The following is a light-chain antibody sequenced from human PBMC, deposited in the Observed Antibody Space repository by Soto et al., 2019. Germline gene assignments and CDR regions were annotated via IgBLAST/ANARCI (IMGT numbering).Light chain of an antibody. Sequence: DIQLTQSPSFLSASAGDRVTITCRASQGISTYLAWYQQKPGKAPKLLIYSASTLQSGVPSRFSGSGSGKEVTLPINSRQPEDVATYYCLQLNGYQLTFGGGTKVEIK. CDR2: SAS. CDR3: LQLNGYQLT. V-gene: IGKV1-9*01. J-gene: IGKJ4*01. CDR1: QGISTY.